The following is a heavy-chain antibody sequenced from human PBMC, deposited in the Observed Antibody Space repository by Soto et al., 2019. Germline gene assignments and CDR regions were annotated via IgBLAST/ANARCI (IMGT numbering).Heavy chain of an antibody. J-gene: IGHJ4*02. CDR1: GFTVSSNY. Sequence: GGSLRLSCAASGFTVSSNYMSWVRQAPGKGLEWVSVIYSGGSTYYADSVKGRFTISRDNSKNTLYLQMNSLRAEDTAVYYCARDHFSYSSSPNFGFDYWGQGTLVTVSS. CDR2: IYSGGST. D-gene: IGHD6-6*01. V-gene: IGHV3-66*01. CDR3: ARDHFSYSSSPNFGFDY.